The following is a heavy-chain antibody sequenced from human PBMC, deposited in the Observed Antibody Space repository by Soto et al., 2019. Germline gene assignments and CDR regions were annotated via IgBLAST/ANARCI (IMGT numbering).Heavy chain of an antibody. CDR1: GFTFSSYA. CDR3: ARPYYYDSSGYYYVNYYGMDV. J-gene: IGHJ6*02. CDR2: ISYDGSNK. Sequence: PGGSLSLSCAASGFTFSSYAVHWVRQAPGKGLEWVAVISYDGSNKYYADSVKGRLTISRDNSKNTLYLQMNSLRAEDTAVYYCARPYYYDSSGYYYVNYYGMDVWGQGTTVTVSS. V-gene: IGHV3-30-3*01. D-gene: IGHD3-22*01.